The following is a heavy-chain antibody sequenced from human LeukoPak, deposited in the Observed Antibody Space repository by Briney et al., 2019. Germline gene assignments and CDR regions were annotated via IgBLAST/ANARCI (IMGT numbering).Heavy chain of an antibody. Sequence: SSETLSLTCTVSGGSISSSSYYWGWIRQPLGKGLEWIGSIYYSGSTYYNPSLKSRVTISVDTSKNQFSLKLSSVTAADTAVYYCASGYLTIFGVAGGIGAFDIWGQGTMVTVSS. V-gene: IGHV4-39*01. CDR1: GGSISSSSYY. D-gene: IGHD3-3*01. CDR3: ASGYLTIFGVAGGIGAFDI. CDR2: IYYSGST. J-gene: IGHJ3*02.